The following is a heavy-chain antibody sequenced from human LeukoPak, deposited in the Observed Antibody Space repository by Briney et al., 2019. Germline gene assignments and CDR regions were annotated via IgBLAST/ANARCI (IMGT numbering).Heavy chain of an antibody. CDR2: ISGSGGST. J-gene: IGHJ6*03. V-gene: IGHV3-23*01. Sequence: QPEGSLRLSCAASGFTFSSYAKSWVRQAPGKGLEWISAISGSGGSTYYADSVKGRFTISRDNSKNTLYLQMNSLRAEDTAVYYCAKDTYYYYYMDVWGKGTTVTVSS. CDR1: GFTFSSYA. CDR3: AKDTYYYYYMDV.